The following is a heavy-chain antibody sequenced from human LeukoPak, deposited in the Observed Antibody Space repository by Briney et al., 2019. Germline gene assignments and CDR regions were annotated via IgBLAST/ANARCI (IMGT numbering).Heavy chain of an antibody. CDR2: IRRKAFDGTP. D-gene: IGHD6-19*01. CDR3: TRVGQWLVFYYMDV. Sequence: GGSLRLSCAASGFTFSNYAFHWVRQAPGKGLEWVGFIRRKAFDGTPEYAASVKGTISRDDSKSIAYLQMNSLKADDTAVYYCTRVGQWLVFYYMDVWGKGTTVTISS. V-gene: IGHV3-49*04. J-gene: IGHJ6*03. CDR1: GFTFSNYA.